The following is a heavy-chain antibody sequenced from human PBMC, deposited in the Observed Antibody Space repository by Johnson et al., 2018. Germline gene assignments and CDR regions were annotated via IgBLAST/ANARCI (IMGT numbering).Heavy chain of an antibody. CDR2: TSYDGNNK. D-gene: IGHD1-26*01. CDR3: VKGGGGYPNYYYMDV. Sequence: QVQLVQSGGGVVQTGRSLRLSCAASRFTFSDYGMHWVRQAPGKGLEWVAVTSYDGNNKYYADSVKGRFTISRDNSKNTLYLQMNSLRAEDTAVCYCVKGGGGYPNYYYMDVWGKGTTVTVSS. CDR1: RFTFSDYG. V-gene: IGHV3-30*18. J-gene: IGHJ6*03.